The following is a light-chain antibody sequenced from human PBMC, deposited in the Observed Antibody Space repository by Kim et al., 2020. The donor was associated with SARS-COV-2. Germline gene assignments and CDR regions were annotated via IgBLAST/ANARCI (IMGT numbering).Light chain of an antibody. V-gene: IGLV2-11*01. CDR2: DVS. Sequence: QSALTQPRSVSGSPGQSVTISCTGSSSDIGSYNYVSWYQQHPGKAPKVIIYDVSKRPSGVPDRFSGSKSGNTASLTISGLQPEDEADYHCCSYLGGWVFGGGTKLTVL. J-gene: IGLJ3*02. CDR1: SSDIGSYNY. CDR3: CSYLGGWV.